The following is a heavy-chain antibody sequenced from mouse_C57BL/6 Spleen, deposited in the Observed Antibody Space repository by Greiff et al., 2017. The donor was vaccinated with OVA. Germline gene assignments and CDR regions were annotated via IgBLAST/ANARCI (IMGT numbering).Heavy chain of an antibody. Sequence: EVKLQESGEGLVKPGGSLKLSCAASGFTFSSYAMSWVRQTPEKRLEWVAYISSGGDYIYYADTVKGRFTISRDNARNTLYLQMSSLKSEDTAMYYCTRGITPRAMDYWGQGTSVTVSS. CDR1: GFTFSSYA. CDR2: ISSGGDYI. CDR3: TRGITPRAMDY. V-gene: IGHV5-9-1*02. D-gene: IGHD1-2*01. J-gene: IGHJ4*01.